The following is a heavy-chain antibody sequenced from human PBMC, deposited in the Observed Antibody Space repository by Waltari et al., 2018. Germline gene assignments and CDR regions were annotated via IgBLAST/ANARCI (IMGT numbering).Heavy chain of an antibody. Sequence: EVQLLESGGGLVQPGGSLRLSCAASGFTFSSYAINWVRQAPGTGLEWVSAMSGSGGSTYYADSVKGRFTISRDNSKNTLYLQMNSLRAEDTAVYYCAMVGHYDSSGRAFDIWGQGTMVTVSS. CDR1: GFTFSSYA. J-gene: IGHJ3*02. CDR2: MSGSGGST. V-gene: IGHV3-23*01. D-gene: IGHD3-22*01. CDR3: AMVGHYDSSGRAFDI.